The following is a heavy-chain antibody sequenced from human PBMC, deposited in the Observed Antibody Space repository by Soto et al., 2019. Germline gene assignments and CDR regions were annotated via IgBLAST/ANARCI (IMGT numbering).Heavy chain of an antibody. V-gene: IGHV1-69*01. CDR3: HYCSGGSCPRGAFDY. CDR2: INPIFGTA. Sequence: QVQLVQSGAEVKKPGASVKVSCKASGYTFTGYYMHWVRQAPGQGLEWMGWINPIFGTANYAQKFQGRVTITADESTSTAYMELSSLRSEDTAVYYCHYCSGGSCPRGAFDYWGQGTLVTVSS. J-gene: IGHJ4*02. CDR1: GYTFTGYY. D-gene: IGHD2-15*01.